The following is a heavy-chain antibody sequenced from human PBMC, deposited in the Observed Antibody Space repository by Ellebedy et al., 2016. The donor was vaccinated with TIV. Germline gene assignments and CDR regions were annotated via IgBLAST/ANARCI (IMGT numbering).Heavy chain of an antibody. J-gene: IGHJ4*02. CDR2: IYYSGST. CDR1: GGSISSYY. D-gene: IGHD2/OR15-2a*01. Sequence: MPSETLSLTCTVSGGSISSYYWSWIRQPPGKGLEWIGYIYYSGSTNYNPSLKSRVTISVDTSKNQFSLKLSSVTAADTAVYYCARDLSDFDYWGQGTLVTVSS. V-gene: IGHV4-59*01. CDR3: ARDLSDFDY.